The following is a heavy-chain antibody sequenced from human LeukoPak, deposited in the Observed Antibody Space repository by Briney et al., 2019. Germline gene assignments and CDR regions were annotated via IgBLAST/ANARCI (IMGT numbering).Heavy chain of an antibody. Sequence: PGGSLRVSCAASGFTFSNYGVHWVRQAPDKGLEWVAFILYDGSDKYYADSVKGRVTISRDNSKNTLYLQMNSRRVEDTAVYYCAKVGGSFLSNAFDMWGQGTMVTVSS. V-gene: IGHV3-30*02. J-gene: IGHJ3*02. CDR3: AKVGGSFLSNAFDM. CDR2: ILYDGSDK. CDR1: GFTFSNYG. D-gene: IGHD1-26*01.